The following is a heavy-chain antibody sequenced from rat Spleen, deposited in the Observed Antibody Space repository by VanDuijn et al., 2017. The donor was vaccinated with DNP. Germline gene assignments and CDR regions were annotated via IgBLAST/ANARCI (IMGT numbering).Heavy chain of an antibody. D-gene: IGHD1-2*01. V-gene: IGHV5-7*01. J-gene: IGHJ2*01. CDR2: ISYDGTST. CDR3: ARYSLIPRVWDY. CDR1: GFTFSSYW. Sequence: EVQLVESGGGLVQPGRSMKLSCVASGFTFSSYWMYWIRQAPKKGLEWVATISYDGTSTYFRDSVKGRFTISRDNAKNTLYLQLDSLRSEDTATYYCARYSLIPRVWDYWGQGVMVTVSS.